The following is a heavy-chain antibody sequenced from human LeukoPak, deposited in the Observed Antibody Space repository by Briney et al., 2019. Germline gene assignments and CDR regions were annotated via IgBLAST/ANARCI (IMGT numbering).Heavy chain of an antibody. V-gene: IGHV3-23*01. D-gene: IGHD3-16*01. Sequence: TGGSLGLSCAASGFTFSSYAMSWVRQAPGKGLEWVSAISGSGGSTYYADSVKGRFTISRDNSKNTLYLQMNSLRAEDTAVYYCAKDLVRDYTGGVDYWGQGTLVTVSS. J-gene: IGHJ4*02. CDR1: GFTFSSYA. CDR3: AKDLVRDYTGGVDY. CDR2: ISGSGGST.